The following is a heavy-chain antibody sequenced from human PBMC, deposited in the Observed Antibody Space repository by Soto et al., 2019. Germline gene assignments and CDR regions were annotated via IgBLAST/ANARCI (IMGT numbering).Heavy chain of an antibody. CDR3: ARWPDGYYYYGMDV. CDR1: GYTFTSYD. Sequence: QVQLVQSGAEVKKPGASVKVSCKASGYTFTSYDINWVRQATGQGLEWMGWMNPNSGNTCYAQKFQGRVTMTRHTSISTAYMALSSLRSDDTAVYYCARWPDGYYYYGMDVWGQGTTVTVSS. J-gene: IGHJ6*02. V-gene: IGHV1-8*01. CDR2: MNPNSGNT.